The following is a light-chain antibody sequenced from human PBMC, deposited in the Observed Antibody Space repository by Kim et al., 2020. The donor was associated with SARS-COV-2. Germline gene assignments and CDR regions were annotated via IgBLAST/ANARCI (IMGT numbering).Light chain of an antibody. CDR3: QAWDSSTAV. V-gene: IGLV3-1*01. CDR2: QDS. CDR1: KLGDKY. Sequence: ASPGQTASITCSGDKLGDKYACWYQQKPGQSPVLVIYQDSKRTSGIPERFSGSNAGNTATLTISGTQAMDEADYYCQAWDSSTAVFGGGTQLTVL. J-gene: IGLJ3*02.